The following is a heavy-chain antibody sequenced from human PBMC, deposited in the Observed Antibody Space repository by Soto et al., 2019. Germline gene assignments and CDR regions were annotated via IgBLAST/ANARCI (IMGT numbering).Heavy chain of an antibody. V-gene: IGHV1-46*03. CDR2: INPSGGST. CDR3: ARDFPGRYSGYATGNFDY. D-gene: IGHD5-12*01. Sequence: GASVKVSSKASGYTFTSYYMHWVRQAPGQGLEWMGIINPSGGSTSYAQKFQGRVTMTRDTSTSTVYMELSSLRSEDTAVYYCARDFPGRYSGYATGNFDYWGQGTLVTVSS. CDR1: GYTFTSYY. J-gene: IGHJ4*02.